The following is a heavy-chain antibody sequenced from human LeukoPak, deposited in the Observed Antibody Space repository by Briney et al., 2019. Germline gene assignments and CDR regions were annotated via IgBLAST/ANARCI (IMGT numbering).Heavy chain of an antibody. CDR3: ARQYLYDFWSGYYGY. J-gene: IGHJ4*02. V-gene: IGHV1-2*02. D-gene: IGHD3-3*01. Sequence: ASVKVSCKASGYTLTGYYMHWVRQAPGQGLEWMGWINPNSGGTNYAQKFQGRVTMTRDTYISTAYMELSRLRSDDTAVYYCARQYLYDFWSGYYGYWGQGTLVTVSS. CDR1: GYTLTGYY. CDR2: INPNSGGT.